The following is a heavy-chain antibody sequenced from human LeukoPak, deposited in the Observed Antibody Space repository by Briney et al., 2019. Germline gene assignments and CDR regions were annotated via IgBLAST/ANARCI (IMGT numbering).Heavy chain of an antibody. CDR3: ASTPYDSSGYPDY. Sequence: GGSLRLSCAASGFTFSSYAMHWVRQAPGKGLEWVAVISYDGSNKYYADSVKGRFTISRDNSKNTLYLQMNSLRAEDTAVYYCASTPYDSSGYPDYWGQGTLVTVSS. D-gene: IGHD3-22*01. CDR2: ISYDGSNK. CDR1: GFTFSSYA. V-gene: IGHV3-30-3*01. J-gene: IGHJ4*02.